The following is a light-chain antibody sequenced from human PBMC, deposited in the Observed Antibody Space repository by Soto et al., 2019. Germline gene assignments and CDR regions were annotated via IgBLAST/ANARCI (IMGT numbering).Light chain of an antibody. Sequence: EIVMTQSPATLSVSPGEGATLSCRASQSVSSKLAWYQQKPGQAPRLIIYGASSRATGIPARFSGSGSGTDFTLTINSLQSEDFEVYYCQQYYTWPVTFGGGTKVDIK. CDR2: GAS. V-gene: IGKV3D-15*01. CDR1: QSVSSK. J-gene: IGKJ4*01. CDR3: QQYYTWPVT.